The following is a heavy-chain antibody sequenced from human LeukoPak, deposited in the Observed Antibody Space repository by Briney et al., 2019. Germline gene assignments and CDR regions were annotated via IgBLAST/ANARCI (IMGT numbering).Heavy chain of an antibody. CDR3: ARVADDYGDYYFDY. CDR1: GFTFSSYE. V-gene: IGHV3-48*03. Sequence: PGGSLRLSCAASGFTFSSYEMNWVRQAPGKGLEWVSYISSSGSTIYYADSVKGRFTISRDNAKNSLYLQMNSLRAEDTAVYYCARVADDYGDYYFDYWGQGTLVTVSS. CDR2: ISSSGSTI. D-gene: IGHD4-17*01. J-gene: IGHJ4*02.